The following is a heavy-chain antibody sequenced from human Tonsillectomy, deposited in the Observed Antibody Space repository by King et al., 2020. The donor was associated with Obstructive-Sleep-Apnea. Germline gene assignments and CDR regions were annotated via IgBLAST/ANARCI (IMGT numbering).Heavy chain of an antibody. D-gene: IGHD3-9*01. CDR1: GFTFSSYA. CDR2: ISGSGGST. Sequence: QLVQSGGGLVQPGGSLRLSCAASGFTFSSYAMSWVRQAPGKGLEWVSAISGSGGSTYYADSVKGRFTISRDNSKNTLYLQMNSLRAEDTAVYYCAKVDMLVRYFDWLPYFDYWGQGTLVTVSS. CDR3: AKVDMLVRYFDWLPYFDY. V-gene: IGHV3-23*04. J-gene: IGHJ4*02.